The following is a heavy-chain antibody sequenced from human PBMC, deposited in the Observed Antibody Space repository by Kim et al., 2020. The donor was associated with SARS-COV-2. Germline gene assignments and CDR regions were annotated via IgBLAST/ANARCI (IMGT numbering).Heavy chain of an antibody. D-gene: IGHD3-16*02. J-gene: IGHJ4*02. CDR2: ISGSGGST. V-gene: IGHV3-23*01. CDR1: GFTFSSYA. Sequence: GGSLRLSCAASGFTFSSYAMSWVRQAPGKGLEWVSAISGSGGSTYYADSVKGRFTISRDNSKNTLYLQMNSLRAEDTAVYYCAKGLLDYDYVWGSYRSYYFDYWGQGTLVTVSS. CDR3: AKGLLDYDYVWGSYRSYYFDY.